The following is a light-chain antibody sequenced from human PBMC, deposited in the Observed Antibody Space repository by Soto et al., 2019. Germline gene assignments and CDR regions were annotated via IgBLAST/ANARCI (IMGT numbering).Light chain of an antibody. V-gene: IGKV3-20*01. CDR3: QHYGSSPRT. CDR2: DAS. CDR1: QSVSSY. Sequence: ILFTQSPAPLSLSPGERATLSCWASQSVSSYLAWYQQKPGQAPRLLIYDASNRATGIPDRFSGSGSGTDFTLTISRLEPEDFALYYCQHYGSSPRTFGQGTKVDIK. J-gene: IGKJ1*01.